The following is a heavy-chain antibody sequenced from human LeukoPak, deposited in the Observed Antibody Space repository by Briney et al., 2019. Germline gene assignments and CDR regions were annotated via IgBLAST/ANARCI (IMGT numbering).Heavy chain of an antibody. V-gene: IGHV3-48*01. CDR2: ISSSSTI. D-gene: IGHD6-19*01. Sequence: GGSLRLSCAASGFTFSSYSMNWVRQAPGKGLEWVSYISSSSTIYYADSVKGRFTISRDNAKNSLYLQMNSLRAEDTAVYYCARDSSGWYHLVSDWGQGTLVTVSS. CDR1: GFTFSSYS. J-gene: IGHJ4*02. CDR3: ARDSSGWYHLVSD.